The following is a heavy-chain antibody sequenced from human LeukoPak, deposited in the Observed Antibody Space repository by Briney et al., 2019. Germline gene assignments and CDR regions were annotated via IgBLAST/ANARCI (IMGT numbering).Heavy chain of an antibody. CDR2: ISGSGGST. V-gene: IGHV3-23*01. J-gene: IGHJ4*02. Sequence: GGSLRLSCAASGFTFSSYAMSWVRQAPGKGLEWVSAISGSGGSTYYADSVKGRFTISRDNSKNTLYLQMNSLRAEDTAVYYCANGIPYYGSGFPFDYWAREPWSPSPQ. D-gene: IGHD3-10*01. CDR3: ANGIPYYGSGFPFDY. CDR1: GFTFSSYA.